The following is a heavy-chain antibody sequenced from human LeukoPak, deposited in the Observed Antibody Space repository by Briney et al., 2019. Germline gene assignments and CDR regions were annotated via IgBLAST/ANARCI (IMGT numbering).Heavy chain of an antibody. J-gene: IGHJ4*02. CDR1: GFTSSSYG. CDR2: ISYDGSNK. Sequence: GGSLRLSCAASGFTSSSYGMHWVRQAPGKGLEWVAVISYDGSNKYFADSVKGRFTISRDNPKNTLYLQMNSLRAEDTAVYYCAKSTTVTTQQRGYFDYWGQGTLVTVSS. V-gene: IGHV3-30*18. CDR3: AKSTTVTTQQRGYFDY. D-gene: IGHD4-11*01.